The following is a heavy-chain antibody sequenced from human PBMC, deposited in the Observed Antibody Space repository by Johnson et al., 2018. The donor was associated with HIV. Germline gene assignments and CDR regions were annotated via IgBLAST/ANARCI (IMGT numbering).Heavy chain of an antibody. Sequence: QVYLVESGGGVVQPGGSLRLSCAASGFTFSDYYMSWIRQAPGKGLEWVSYISSSGSTKYYTDSLKGRLTISRDNAKNSLYLQMNSLRAEDTAVYYCARVRWLQLGAFDIWGQGTMVTVSS. V-gene: IGHV3-11*04. CDR2: ISSSGSTK. CDR1: GFTFSDYY. D-gene: IGHD5-24*01. CDR3: ARVRWLQLGAFDI. J-gene: IGHJ3*02.